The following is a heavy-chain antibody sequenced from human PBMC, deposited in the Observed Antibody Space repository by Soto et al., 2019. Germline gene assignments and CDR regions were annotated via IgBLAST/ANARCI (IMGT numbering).Heavy chain of an antibody. Sequence: VQLVESGGGVVQPGRSLRLSCAASGFICSSYDMSWVRQAPGKGLEWVSTILVGGSTHYEDSVKGRFTISRDTSKNTVYLQMNSLTAGDTAMYYCAKATATGGGAFDICGQGTMVTVSS. J-gene: IGHJ3*02. CDR3: AKATATGGGAFDI. D-gene: IGHD2-8*02. CDR2: ILVGGST. V-gene: IGHV3-23*04. CDR1: GFICSSYD.